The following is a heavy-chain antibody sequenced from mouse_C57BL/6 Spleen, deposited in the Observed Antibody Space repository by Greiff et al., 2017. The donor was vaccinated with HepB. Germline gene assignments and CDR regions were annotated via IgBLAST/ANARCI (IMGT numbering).Heavy chain of an antibody. CDR3: ARVKIYYDYDDAMDY. CDR2: ISYDGSN. CDR1: GYSITSGYY. Sequence: ESGPGLVKPSQSLSLTCSVTGYSITSGYYWNWIRQFPGNKLEWMGYISYDGSNNYNPSLKNRISITSDTSKKQFFLKLNSVTTENTSTCDWARVKIYYDYDDAMDYWGQGTSVTVSS. D-gene: IGHD2-4*01. J-gene: IGHJ4*01. V-gene: IGHV3-6*01.